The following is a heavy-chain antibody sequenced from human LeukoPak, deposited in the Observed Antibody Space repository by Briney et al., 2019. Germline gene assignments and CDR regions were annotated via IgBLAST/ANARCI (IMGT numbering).Heavy chain of an antibody. J-gene: IGHJ4*02. V-gene: IGHV4-61*01. CDR1: GDSISGSTYY. CDR2: IYHSGST. D-gene: IGHD2-15*01. Sequence: SETLSLTCTVSGDSISGSTYYWCWIRQPPGKGLEWIGYIYHSGSTNYNPSLKSRVSMSVDTSKNQFSLRLNSVTAADTAVYYCARGVVAAPQTVDYWGQGTLVTVSS. CDR3: ARGVVAAPQTVDY.